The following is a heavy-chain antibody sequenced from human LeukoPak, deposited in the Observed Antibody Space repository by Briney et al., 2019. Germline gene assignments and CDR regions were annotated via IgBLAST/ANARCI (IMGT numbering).Heavy chain of an antibody. J-gene: IGHJ6*02. CDR1: GFTLSSYW. V-gene: IGHV3-21*01. D-gene: IGHD2-2*02. CDR2: ISSSSSYI. Sequence: GGSLRLSCAASGFTLSSYWMHWVRQAPGKGLVWVSSISSSSSYIYYADSVKGRFTISRDNAKNSLYLQMNSLRAEDTAVYYCARDSRKVVPAAIITGSYYGMDVWGQGTTVTVSS. CDR3: ARDSRKVVPAAIITGSYYGMDV.